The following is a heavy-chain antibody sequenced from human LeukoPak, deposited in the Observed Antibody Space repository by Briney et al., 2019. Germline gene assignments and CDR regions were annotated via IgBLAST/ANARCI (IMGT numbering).Heavy chain of an antibody. Sequence: SETLSLTCTVSGGSISSYYWSWIRQPPGKGLDWIGYIYYSGSTNYNPSLKSRVTISVDTSKNQFSLKLSSVTAADTAVYYCARDSPYGDYVSYWGQGTLVTVSS. CDR2: IYYSGST. CDR3: ARDSPYGDYVSY. CDR1: GGSISSYY. J-gene: IGHJ4*02. V-gene: IGHV4-59*01. D-gene: IGHD4-17*01.